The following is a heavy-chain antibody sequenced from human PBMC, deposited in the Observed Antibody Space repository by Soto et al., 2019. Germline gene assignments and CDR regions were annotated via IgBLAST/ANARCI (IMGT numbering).Heavy chain of an antibody. D-gene: IGHD6-19*01. V-gene: IGHV3-74*01. J-gene: IGHJ6*02. CDR3: ARMKVAANQIYYYYYGMDV. Sequence: LRLSCAASGFTFSSYWMHWVRQAPGKGLVWVSRINSDGSSTSYADSVKGRFTISRDNAKNTLYLQMNSLRAEDTAVYYCARMKVAANQIYYYYYGMDVWGQGTTVTVSS. CDR1: GFTFSSYW. CDR2: INSDGSST.